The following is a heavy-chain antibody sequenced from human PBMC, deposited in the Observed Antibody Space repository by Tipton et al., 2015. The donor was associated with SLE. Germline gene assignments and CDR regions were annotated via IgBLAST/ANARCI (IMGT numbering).Heavy chain of an antibody. D-gene: IGHD2-8*01. CDR1: GGTFSSYA. CDR3: AREEKNGDYYYYGMDV. Sequence: QSGPEVKKPGSSVKVSCKASGGTFSSYATSWVRQAPGQGLEWMGGIIPIFGTANYAQKFQGRVTITADESTSTAYMELSSLRSEDTAVYYCAREEKNGDYYYYGMDVWGQGTTVTVSS. V-gene: IGHV1-69*01. J-gene: IGHJ6*02. CDR2: IIPIFGTA.